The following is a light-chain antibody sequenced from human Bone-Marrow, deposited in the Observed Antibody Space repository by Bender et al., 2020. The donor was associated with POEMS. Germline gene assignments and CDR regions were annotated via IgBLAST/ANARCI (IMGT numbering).Light chain of an antibody. CDR3: CSYAGSTTSWV. J-gene: IGLJ3*02. V-gene: IGLV2-23*01. CDR2: EDS. CDR1: SSDVGTYNL. Sequence: QSALTQPASVSGSPGQSITISCTGTSSDVGTYNLVSWYQQHPGKAPKLLIFEDSKRPSGVSNRFSGSKSGNTASLTISGLQAEDEAHYYCCSYAGSTTSWVFGGGTKVTVL.